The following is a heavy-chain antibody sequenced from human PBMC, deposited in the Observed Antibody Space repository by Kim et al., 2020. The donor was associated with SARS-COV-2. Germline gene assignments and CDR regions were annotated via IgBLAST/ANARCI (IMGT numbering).Heavy chain of an antibody. CDR3: ARGVRYFDWLLEEDY. J-gene: IGHJ4*02. V-gene: IGHV4-34*01. D-gene: IGHD3-9*01. CDR2: INHSGST. Sequence: SETLSLTCAVYGGSFSGYYWGWIRQPPGKGLEWIGEINHSGSTNYNPSLKSRVTISVDTSKNQFSLKLSSVTAADTAVYYCARGVRYFDWLLEEDYWGQGTLVTVSS. CDR1: GGSFSGYY.